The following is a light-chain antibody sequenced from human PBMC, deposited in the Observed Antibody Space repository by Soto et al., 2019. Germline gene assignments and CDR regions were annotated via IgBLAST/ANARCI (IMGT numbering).Light chain of an antibody. CDR2: EDN. CDR3: QSYDSSNRV. V-gene: IGLV6-57*03. CDR1: SGSIASNY. J-gene: IGLJ3*02. Sequence: NFILTQPHSVSESPGKTVTISCTRSSGSIASNYVQWYQQRPGSAPTTVIYEDNQRPSGVPDRFSGSIDSSSNSASLTISGLKTEDEADYYCQSYDSSNRVFGGGTKLPV.